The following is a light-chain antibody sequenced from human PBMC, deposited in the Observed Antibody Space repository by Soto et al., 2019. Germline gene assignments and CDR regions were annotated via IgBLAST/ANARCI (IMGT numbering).Light chain of an antibody. CDR1: SGHSSYA. CDR3: QTWGTEGVV. CDR2: LNSDGSH. J-gene: IGLJ2*01. Sequence: QSVLTQSPSASASLGASVKLTCTLSSGHSSYAIAWHQQQPEKGPRYLMKLNSDGSHSKGDGIPDRFSGSSSGAERYLTISSLQSEDEADYYCQTWGTEGVVFGGGTKVTVL. V-gene: IGLV4-69*01.